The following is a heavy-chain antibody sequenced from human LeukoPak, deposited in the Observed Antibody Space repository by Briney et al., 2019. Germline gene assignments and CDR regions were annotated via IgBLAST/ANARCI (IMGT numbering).Heavy chain of an antibody. J-gene: IGHJ4*02. D-gene: IGHD3-16*01. V-gene: IGHV3-53*01. CDR1: GFTVSSSY. CDR3: AKRARPFGGGFDY. Sequence: QPGGSLRLSCAASGFTVSSSYMSWVRQAPGKGLEWVSVIYGGGRTSYADSVKGRFTISRDNSKNTLYLQMNSLRAEDTAVYYCAKRARPFGGGFDYWGQGTLVSVSS. CDR2: IYGGGRT.